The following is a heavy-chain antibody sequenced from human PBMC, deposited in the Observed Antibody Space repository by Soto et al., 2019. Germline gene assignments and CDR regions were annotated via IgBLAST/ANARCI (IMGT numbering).Heavy chain of an antibody. D-gene: IGHD2-21*02. J-gene: IGHJ1*01. CDR3: ARDLARTCGGDCYFFQH. CDR2: ISYDGSNK. V-gene: IGHV3-30-3*01. CDR1: GFTFSSYA. Sequence: GGSLRLSCAASGFTFSSYAMHWVRQAPGKGLEWVAVISYDGSNKYYADSVKGRFTISRDNSKNTLYLQMNSLRAEDTAVYYCARDLARTCGGDCYFFQHWGQGTLVTVSS.